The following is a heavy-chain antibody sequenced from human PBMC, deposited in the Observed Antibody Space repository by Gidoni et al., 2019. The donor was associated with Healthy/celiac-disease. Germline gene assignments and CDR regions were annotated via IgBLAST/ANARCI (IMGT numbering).Heavy chain of an antibody. Sequence: EVQLVESGGGLVQPGGSLRLSCAASGFTFSSYWMSWFRKVPGKGLEWVANIKQDGSEKYYVDSVKGRFTISRDNAKNSLYLQMNSLRAEDTAVYYCARDKKVYCSGGSFYSGLHYYGMDVWGQGTTVTVSS. CDR3: ARDKKVYCSGGSFYSGLHYYGMDV. CDR2: IKQDGSEK. CDR1: GFTFSSYW. J-gene: IGHJ6*02. D-gene: IGHD2-15*01. V-gene: IGHV3-7*01.